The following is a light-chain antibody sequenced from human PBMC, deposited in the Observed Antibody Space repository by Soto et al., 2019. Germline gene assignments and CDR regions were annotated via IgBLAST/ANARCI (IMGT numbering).Light chain of an antibody. Sequence: DIQMTQFPSALSASVGDRVTITCRASQSVNIWLAWYQQKPGKAPKLLISEASTVETGVPARFSGSGSGTQFTLTISSLQPDDLATYYSQQYNNLWTFGQGTKVQIK. CDR1: QSVNIW. CDR3: QQYNNLWT. V-gene: IGKV1-5*03. J-gene: IGKJ1*01. CDR2: EAS.